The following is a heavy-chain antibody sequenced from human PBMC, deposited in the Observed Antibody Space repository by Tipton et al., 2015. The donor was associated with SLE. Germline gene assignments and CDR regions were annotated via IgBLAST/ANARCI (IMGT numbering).Heavy chain of an antibody. Sequence: TLSLTCTVSGGSVSSSSYYWGWIRLPPGKGLEWIGSVYYTGYTYYNPSLKSRVTISVDTSKDHFSLRLTSVTAADTAVYYCARGSPTGTTRLDYWGRGTLVTVSS. CDR3: ARGSPTGTTRLDY. J-gene: IGHJ4*02. CDR2: VYYTGYT. CDR1: GGSVSSSSYY. V-gene: IGHV4-39*02. D-gene: IGHD1-7*01.